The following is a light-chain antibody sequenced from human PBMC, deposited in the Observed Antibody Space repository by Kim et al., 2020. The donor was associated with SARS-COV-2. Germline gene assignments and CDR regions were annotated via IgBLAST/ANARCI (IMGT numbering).Light chain of an antibody. Sequence: ALGQTVRITGQGDSVRRYYASWYPQKTGQAPVLVIYGNDNRPSGIPDRFSGSSTGNTASLTITGAQAEDEADYYCNFRDSTSSHFVFGTGTKVTVL. CDR2: GND. J-gene: IGLJ1*01. CDR3: NFRDSTSSHFV. CDR1: SVRRYY. V-gene: IGLV3-19*01.